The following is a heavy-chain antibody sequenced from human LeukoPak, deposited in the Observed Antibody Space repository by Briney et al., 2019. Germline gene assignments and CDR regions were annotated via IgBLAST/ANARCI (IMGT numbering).Heavy chain of an antibody. D-gene: IGHD3-9*01. CDR1: GFSSYNLA. CDR2: ISHDGNSR. J-gene: IGHJ6*03. V-gene: IGHV3-30*04. CDR3: AKGVKVPLLRYFSYYMDV. Sequence: GGSLRLSCATSGFSSYNLAFHWVRQAPGKGLEWVSLISHDGNSRKYADSVKGRFIVSRDNSKNTLYLQMNSLRSEDTAVYYCAKGVKVPLLRYFSYYMDVWGKGTTVTISS.